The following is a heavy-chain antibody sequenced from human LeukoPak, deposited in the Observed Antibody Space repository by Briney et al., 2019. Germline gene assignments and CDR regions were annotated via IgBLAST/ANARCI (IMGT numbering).Heavy chain of an antibody. CDR2: ISWDGGST. CDR1: GFTFDDYA. V-gene: IGHV3-43D*03. Sequence: GGSLRLSCAASGFTFDDYARHWVRQAPGKGLEWVSLISWDGGSTYYADSVKGRFTISRDNSKNSLYLQMNSLRAEDTALYYCAKGPPEGYYYYYMDVWGKGTTVTVSS. J-gene: IGHJ6*03. CDR3: AKGPPEGYYYYYMDV.